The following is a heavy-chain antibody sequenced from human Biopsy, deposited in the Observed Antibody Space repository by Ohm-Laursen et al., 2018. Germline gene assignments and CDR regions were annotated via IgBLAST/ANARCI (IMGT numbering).Heavy chain of an antibody. CDR2: IYYSGST. D-gene: IGHD2/OR15-2a*01. J-gene: IGHJ6*02. V-gene: IGHV4-59*01. CDR1: GGSISSDY. Sequence: TLSFTCTVSGGSISSDYWSWIRQTPGKGLEWIGYIYYSGSTNYNPSLKSRVTISVDTSKNQFSLRLNSVTAADTAVYYCARATNSTGWPYFYFYCMDVWGQGTTVTVSS. CDR3: ARATNSTGWPYFYFYCMDV.